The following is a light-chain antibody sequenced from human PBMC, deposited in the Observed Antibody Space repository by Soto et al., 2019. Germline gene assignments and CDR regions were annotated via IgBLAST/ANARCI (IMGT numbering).Light chain of an antibody. CDR2: EVT. J-gene: IGLJ1*01. V-gene: IGLV2-8*01. Sequence: QSALTQPPSASGSPGQSVTISCTGTSSDVGGYNYVSWYQQHPYKAPKLMIYEVTKRPSGVPDRFSASKSRNTATLTVSGLQAEEEADYYCSSYVGSNTFNVFGTGTKVTVL. CDR1: SSDVGGYNY. CDR3: SSYVGSNTFNV.